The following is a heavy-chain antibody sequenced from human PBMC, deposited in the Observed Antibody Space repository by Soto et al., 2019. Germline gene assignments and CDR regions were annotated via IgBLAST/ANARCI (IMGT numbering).Heavy chain of an antibody. CDR2: IDHSGST. CDR3: VRDSGNGWKDY. J-gene: IGHJ4*02. CDR1: GGSISSTNW. Sequence: QVQLQESGPGLVKPSGTLSLTCAVSGGSISSTNWWNWVRQPPGKGLEWIGEIDHSGSTNYNPSPKTRVTMSVDKPKNQFSLKLRSVTAADTAVYYCVRDSGNGWKDYWGQGTLVTVSS. V-gene: IGHV4-4*02. D-gene: IGHD6-19*01.